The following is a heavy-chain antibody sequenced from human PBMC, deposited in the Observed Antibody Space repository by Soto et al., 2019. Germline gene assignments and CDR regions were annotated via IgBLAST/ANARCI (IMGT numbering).Heavy chain of an antibody. CDR2: IYTSGST. J-gene: IGHJ4*02. V-gene: IGHV4-4*07. Sequence: PSETLSLTCTVSGGSISSYYWSWIRQPAGKGLGWIGRIYTSGSTNYNPSLKSRVTMSVDTSKNQFSLKLSSVTAADTAVYYCARSDYCDSSMDYWGQGTLVTVSS. D-gene: IGHD4-17*01. CDR1: GGSISSYY. CDR3: ARSDYCDSSMDY.